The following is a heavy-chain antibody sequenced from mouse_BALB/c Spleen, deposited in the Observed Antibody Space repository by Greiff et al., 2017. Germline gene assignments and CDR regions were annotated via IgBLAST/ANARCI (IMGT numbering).Heavy chain of an antibody. J-gene: IGHJ1*01. V-gene: IGHV5-17*02. Sequence: EVQLVESGGGLVQPGGSRTLSCAASGFTFSSFGMHWVRQAPEKGLEWVAYISSGSSTIYYADTVKGRFTISRDNPKNTLFLQMTSLRSEDTAMYYCARHGSSYWYFDVWGAGTTVTVSS. D-gene: IGHD1-1*01. CDR1: GFTFSSFG. CDR2: ISSGSSTI. CDR3: ARHGSSYWYFDV.